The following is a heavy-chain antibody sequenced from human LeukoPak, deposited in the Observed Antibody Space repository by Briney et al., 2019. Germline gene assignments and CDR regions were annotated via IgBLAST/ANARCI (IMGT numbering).Heavy chain of an antibody. CDR3: ARGPAGYN. V-gene: IGHV3-53*01. D-gene: IGHD1-1*01. CDR1: GFTASSNH. CDR2: IYSDGST. J-gene: IGHJ4*02. Sequence: GGSLRLSCAASGFTASSNHMSWVRQAPGKGLEWVSVIYSDGSTDYADSVKGRFTISRDNLKNTLYLQMNSLRAEDTAVYYCARGPAGYNWGQGTLVTFSS.